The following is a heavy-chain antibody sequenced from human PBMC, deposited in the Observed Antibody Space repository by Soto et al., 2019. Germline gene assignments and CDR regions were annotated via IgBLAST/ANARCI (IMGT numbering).Heavy chain of an antibody. V-gene: IGHV1-18*04. CDR3: VRAGGRAAERDY. D-gene: IGHD3-16*01. CDR1: GYTFTSYG. Sequence: QVQLVQSGAEVKKPGASVKVSCKASGYTFTSYGISWVRQAPGQGLEWMGWISAYNGNTNYAQKLAGRVTMPTDASTSTAYVELRSLRCEDTAVYFCVRAGGRAAERDYWGQGTLVTVSS. CDR2: ISAYNGNT. J-gene: IGHJ4*02.